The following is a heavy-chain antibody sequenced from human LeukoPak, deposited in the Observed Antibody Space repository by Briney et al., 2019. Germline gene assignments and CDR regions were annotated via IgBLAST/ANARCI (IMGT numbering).Heavy chain of an antibody. J-gene: IGHJ6*03. V-gene: IGHV4-38-2*02. CDR3: AGDEWRDYYYYYMDV. CDR2: IYHTGTT. D-gene: IGHD2-8*01. CDR1: GFSISSAYY. Sequence: PSETLSLTCTVSGFSISSAYYWVWIRQPPGKGLVYIGSIYHTGTTYYSPSLRSRVTISLDTSKNQFSLNLSSVTAADTAVYYCAGDEWRDYYYYYMDVWGKGTTVAVSS.